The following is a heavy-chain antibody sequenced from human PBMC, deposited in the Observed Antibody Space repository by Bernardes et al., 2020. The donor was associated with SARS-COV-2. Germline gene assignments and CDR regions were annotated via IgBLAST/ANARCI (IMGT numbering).Heavy chain of an antibody. J-gene: IGHJ6*02. V-gene: IGHV1-3*01. CDR1: GYTFIYYA. CDR2: INPCNGNT. D-gene: IGHD6-13*01. Sequence: ASVKVSCKASGYTFIYYALHSVRQAPGQGLEWMGLINPCNGNTKYSQKFQGIVTFTRDTSATTTYMELSSLTSEDTDVYYCARDRQLDTLPNNMDVWGQGTTVTVSS. CDR3: ARDRQLDTLPNNMDV.